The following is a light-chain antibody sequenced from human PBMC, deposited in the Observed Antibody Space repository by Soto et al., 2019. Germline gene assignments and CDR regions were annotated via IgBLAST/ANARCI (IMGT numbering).Light chain of an antibody. J-gene: IGLJ1*01. CDR2: DVS. V-gene: IGLV2-14*01. CDR3: SSYTSSTPD. CDR1: SSDVGGYNY. Sequence: QSVLTQPASVSGSPGQSITISCTGTSSDVGGYNYVSWYQQHPGKDPKLMIYDVSNRPSGVSNRFSGSKSGNTASLTISGLQAEDEADYYCSSYTSSTPDFGTGTKVTVL.